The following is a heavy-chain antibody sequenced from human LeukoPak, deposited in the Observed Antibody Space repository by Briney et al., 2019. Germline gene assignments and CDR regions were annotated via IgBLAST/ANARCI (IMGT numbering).Heavy chain of an antibody. J-gene: IGHJ6*03. CDR2: ISAYNGNT. CDR3: ARAEKLNWGNYYYYCMDV. V-gene: IGHV1-18*01. D-gene: IGHD7-27*01. CDR1: GYTFTSYG. Sequence: ASVKVSCKASGYTFTSYGISWVRQAPGQGLEWMGWISAYNGNTNYAQKLQGRVTMTTDTSTTTAYMELRGLRSDDTAVYYCARAEKLNWGNYYYYCMDVWGKGTTVTVSS.